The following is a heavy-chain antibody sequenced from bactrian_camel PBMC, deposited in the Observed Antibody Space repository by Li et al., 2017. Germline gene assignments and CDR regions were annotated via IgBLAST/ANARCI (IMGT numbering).Heavy chain of an antibody. D-gene: IGHD2*01. CDR3: AKGLGAVVPDLRPE. V-gene: IGHV3-2*01. J-gene: IGHJ4*01. CDR1: TFTISSSYY. Sequence: VQLVESGGGLVQPGGSLRLSCAASTFTISSSYYMSWIRQAPGKGLEWVSSFYSDGSNTYYADSVKGRFTISIDNAKNTVYLQMNSLKTEDTAMYYCAKGLGAVVPDLRPEWGQGTQVTVS. CDR2: FYSDGSNT.